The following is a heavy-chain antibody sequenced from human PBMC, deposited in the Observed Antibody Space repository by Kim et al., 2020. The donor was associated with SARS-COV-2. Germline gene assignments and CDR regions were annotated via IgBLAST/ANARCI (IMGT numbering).Heavy chain of an antibody. J-gene: IGHJ5*02. CDR3: ARDRGGNSVRWFDP. V-gene: IGHV1-18*01. Sequence: AQKLQGRVTMTTDTSTSTAYMELRSLRSDDTAVYYCARDRGGNSVRWFDPWGQGTLVTVSS. D-gene: IGHD2-15*01.